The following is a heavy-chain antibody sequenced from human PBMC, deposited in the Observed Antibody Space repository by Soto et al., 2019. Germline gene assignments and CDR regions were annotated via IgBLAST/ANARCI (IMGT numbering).Heavy chain of an antibody. D-gene: IGHD5-18*01. J-gene: IGHJ5*02. V-gene: IGHV3-23*01. CDR3: VKERSGHSYAAS. CDR2: ISGSGDRT. CDR1: GFTFSNYA. Sequence: EVQLLESGGGLVQPGGSLRLSCAASGFTFSNYAMSWLRQPPGKGLEWVSAISGSGDRTYYAASVKGRFTISRDNAKTTLYLQVNSLEADYSAVYYCVKERSGHSYAASWGQGTLVTVSS.